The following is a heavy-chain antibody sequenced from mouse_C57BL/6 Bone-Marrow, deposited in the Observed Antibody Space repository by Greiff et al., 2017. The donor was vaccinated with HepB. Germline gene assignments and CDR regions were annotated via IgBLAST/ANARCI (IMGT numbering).Heavy chain of an antibody. D-gene: IGHD2-1*01. CDR2: ISYDGSN. V-gene: IGHV3-6*01. J-gene: IGHJ4*01. Sequence: EVKVEESGPGLVKPSQSLSLTCSVTGYSITSGYYWNWIRQFPGNKLEWMGYISYDGSNNYNPSLKNRISITRDTSKNQFFLKLNSVTTEDTATYYCARVGALLCFYYAMDYWGQGTSVTVSS. CDR1: GYSITSGYY. CDR3: ARVGALLCFYYAMDY.